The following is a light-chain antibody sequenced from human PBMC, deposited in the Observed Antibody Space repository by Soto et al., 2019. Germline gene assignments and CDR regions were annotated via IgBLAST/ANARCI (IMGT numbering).Light chain of an antibody. CDR3: HHHHSPPPYT. Sequence: EIVLTQSPGTLSLSPGERATLSCRASRSFASSYLGWYQQKPGQAPRLLIYAASTWATGLPDRVSGSGSAPDYTLTLSSLDPEDSAVYYCHHHHSPPPYTFGQGTKLEIK. CDR1: RSFASSY. J-gene: IGKJ2*01. V-gene: IGKV3-20*01. CDR2: AAS.